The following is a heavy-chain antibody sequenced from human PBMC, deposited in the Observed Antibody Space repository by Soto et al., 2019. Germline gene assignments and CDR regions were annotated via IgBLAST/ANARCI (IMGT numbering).Heavy chain of an antibody. CDR2: FYSSGSI. CDR3: ARMYSSGSGWFHP. V-gene: IGHV4-31*02. D-gene: IGHD6-19*01. CDR1: GYFIGAGGYY. J-gene: IGHJ5*02. Sequence: TLSLTCFVSGYFIGAGGYYWSWIRHHPGKGLEWIGSFYSSGSIIYNPSLRSRVSISGDMSTNQFSMSLTSVTAADTARYYCARMYSSGSGWFHPWGQGTLVTVSS.